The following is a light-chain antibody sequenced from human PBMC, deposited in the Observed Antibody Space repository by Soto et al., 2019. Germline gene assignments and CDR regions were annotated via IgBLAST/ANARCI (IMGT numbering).Light chain of an antibody. J-gene: IGKJ2*01. V-gene: IGKV3-20*01. Sequence: ETVLTQSPGTVSLSPGERATLSCTTSQTVNSDYLAWYQQKPGQAPRLLIYGVFNRATGIPDRFSGSGSGXXXXXXXXGLEPEDSAVYYCQHYDGSPRTFGQGTNLEI. CDR2: GVF. CDR1: QTVNSDY. CDR3: QHYDGSPRT.